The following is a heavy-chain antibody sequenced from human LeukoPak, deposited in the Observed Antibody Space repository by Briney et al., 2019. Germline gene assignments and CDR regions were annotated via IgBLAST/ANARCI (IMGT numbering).Heavy chain of an antibody. V-gene: IGHV4-59*08. D-gene: IGHD4-17*01. CDR2: IYYSGSS. CDR3: ARRLRQNLFDP. J-gene: IGHJ5*02. Sequence: SETLSLTCTVSGVSISSDYWSWIRLPPGKGLAWIGYIYYSGSSNYNPSLKSRVTMSVDTSKNQFSLKLTSVTAADTAVYYCARRLRQNLFDPWGQGTLVTVSS. CDR1: GVSISSDY.